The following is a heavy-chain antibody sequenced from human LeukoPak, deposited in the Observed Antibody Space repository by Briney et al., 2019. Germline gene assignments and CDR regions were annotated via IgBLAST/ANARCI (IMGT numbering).Heavy chain of an antibody. CDR2: ISGSGGST. J-gene: IGHJ5*02. Sequence: GGSLRLSCAASGFTFSSYAMSWVRQAPGKGLEWVPAISGSGGSTYYADSVKGRFTISRDNSKNTLYLQMNSLRAEDTAIYYCALPRGSSSWDWFDPWGQGTLVTVSS. V-gene: IGHV3-23*01. CDR1: GFTFSSYA. CDR3: ALPRGSSSWDWFDP. D-gene: IGHD6-13*01.